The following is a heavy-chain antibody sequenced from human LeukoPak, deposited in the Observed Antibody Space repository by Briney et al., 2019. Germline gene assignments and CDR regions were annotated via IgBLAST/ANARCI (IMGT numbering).Heavy chain of an antibody. D-gene: IGHD2-15*01. V-gene: IGHV3-74*01. Sequence: PGGSLRLSCAASGFTFSSYWMHWVRQAPGKGLVWVSRINSDGSSTSYADSVKGRFAISRDNAKNTLYLQMNSLRAEDTAVYYCARGRGGSCCSPVDVWGQGTTVTVSS. CDR3: ARGRGGSCCSPVDV. CDR1: GFTFSSYW. J-gene: IGHJ6*02. CDR2: INSDGSST.